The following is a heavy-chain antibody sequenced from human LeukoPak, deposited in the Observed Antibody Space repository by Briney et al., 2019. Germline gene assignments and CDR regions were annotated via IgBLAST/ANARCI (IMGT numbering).Heavy chain of an antibody. CDR2: IKQDGSQR. J-gene: IGHJ4*02. V-gene: IGHV3-7*01. CDR1: WFTFSDYW. D-gene: IGHD6-6*01. Sequence: GGSLRLSCTAYWFTFSDYWMTWVRQAPGKGPEWVANIKQDGSQRYYVDSVRGRFTISRDNAKNSLFLQMNGLRAEDTAVYYCARRGGSSSRRSPIDYWGQGTLVTVSS. CDR3: ARRGGSSSRRSPIDY.